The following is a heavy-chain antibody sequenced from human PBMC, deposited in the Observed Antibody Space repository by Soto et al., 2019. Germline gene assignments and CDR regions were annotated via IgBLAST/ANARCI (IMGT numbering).Heavy chain of an antibody. D-gene: IGHD3-22*01. CDR1: GGSISSYY. V-gene: IGHV4-59*01. CDR3: ARDRDYDSSGYYDAFDI. CDR2: IYYSGGT. J-gene: IGHJ3*02. Sequence: PSETLSLTCTVSGGSISSYYWSWIRQPPGKGLEWIGYIYYSGGTNYNPSLKSRVTISVDTSKSQFSLKLSSVTAADTAVYYCARDRDYDSSGYYDAFDIWGQGTMVTVSS.